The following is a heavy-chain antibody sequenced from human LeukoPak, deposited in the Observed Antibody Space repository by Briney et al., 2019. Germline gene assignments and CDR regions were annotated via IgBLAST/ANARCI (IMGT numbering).Heavy chain of an antibody. D-gene: IGHD3-16*01. J-gene: IGHJ4*02. CDR2: INHSGST. CDR3: ASGRLLRRLRLGELPGYYFDY. Sequence: SETLSLTCAVSGVSFSGYYWSWIRQPPGKGLEWVGEINHSGSTNYNPSLKSRVTISVDTSKNQFSLKLSTVHAADTAGVYCASGRLLRRLRLGELPGYYFDYWGQGTRVSVFS. CDR1: GVSFSGYY. V-gene: IGHV4-34*01.